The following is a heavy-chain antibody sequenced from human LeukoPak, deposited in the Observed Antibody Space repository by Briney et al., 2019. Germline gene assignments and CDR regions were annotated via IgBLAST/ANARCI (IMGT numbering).Heavy chain of an antibody. J-gene: IGHJ5*02. Sequence: PGGSLRLSCAASGFTFSSYAMSWVRQAPGKGLEWVSAISGSGGSTYYADSVKGRFTISRDNSKNTLYLQMNSLRAEDTAVYYCAKDTYGSGSYYTYNWFDPWGQGTLVTVSS. CDR2: ISGSGGST. V-gene: IGHV3-23*01. D-gene: IGHD3-10*01. CDR1: GFTFSSYA. CDR3: AKDTYGSGSYYTYNWFDP.